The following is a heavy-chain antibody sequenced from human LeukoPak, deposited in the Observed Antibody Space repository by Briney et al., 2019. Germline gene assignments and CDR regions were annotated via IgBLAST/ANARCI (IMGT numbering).Heavy chain of an antibody. CDR3: ARAPITDSYVGIDFDY. CDR2: MNPNSGNT. V-gene: IGHV1-8*01. CDR1: GGTFTSYD. Sequence: ASVKVSCKASGGTFTSYDINWVRQATGQGLEWMGWMNPNSGNTGYAQKFQGRVTMTSDTSTSTFYMELRSLRSEDTAVYYCARAPITDSYVGIDFDYWGQGTLVTVSS. D-gene: IGHD3-10*02. J-gene: IGHJ4*02.